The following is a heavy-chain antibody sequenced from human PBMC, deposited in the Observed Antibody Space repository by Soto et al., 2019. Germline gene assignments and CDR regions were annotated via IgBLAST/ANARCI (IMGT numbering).Heavy chain of an antibody. D-gene: IGHD6-19*01. J-gene: IGHJ5*02. Sequence: QVQLQESGPGLVKPSGTLSLTCAVSGGSISSSNWWSWVRQPPGKGLEWIGEIYHSGSTNYNPSLKSRVTLSVDKSKNQFSLKRSSVTAADTAVYYGARDTVAVAGTEWFDPWGQGTLVTVSS. CDR1: GGSISSSNW. V-gene: IGHV4-4*02. CDR2: IYHSGST. CDR3: ARDTVAVAGTEWFDP.